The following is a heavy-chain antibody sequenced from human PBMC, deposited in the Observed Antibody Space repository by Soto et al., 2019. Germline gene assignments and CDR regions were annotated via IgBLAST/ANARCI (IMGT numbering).Heavy chain of an antibody. J-gene: IGHJ4*02. CDR3: ARAYGGYADY. V-gene: IGHV4-59*01. CDR1: DDSSSSYY. D-gene: IGHD5-12*01. CDR2: IYYSGST. Sequence: SETLSLTCTVSDDSSSSYYWSWIRQPPGKGLEWIGYIYYSGSTNYNPSLKSRVTISVDTSKNQFSLKLSSVTAADTAVYYCARAYGGYADYWGQGALVTVSS.